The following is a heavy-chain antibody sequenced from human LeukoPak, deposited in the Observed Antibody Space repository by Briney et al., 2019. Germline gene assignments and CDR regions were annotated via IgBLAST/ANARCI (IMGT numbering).Heavy chain of an antibody. V-gene: IGHV3-30*02. Sequence: GGSLRLSCAASGFTFSYYGMHWVRQAPGKGLEWVAFIRYDGNDKFYSESVKGRFTISRDNSKNTLYLQMNSLRAEDTAVYYCAKGALVRGVQGPFDYWGQGTLVTVSS. J-gene: IGHJ4*02. CDR3: AKGALVRGVQGPFDY. CDR2: IRYDGNDK. D-gene: IGHD3-10*01. CDR1: GFTFSYYG.